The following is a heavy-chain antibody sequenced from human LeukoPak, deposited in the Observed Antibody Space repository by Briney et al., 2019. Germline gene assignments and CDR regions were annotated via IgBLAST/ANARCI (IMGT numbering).Heavy chain of an antibody. J-gene: IGHJ3*02. D-gene: IGHD2-2*01. CDR1: GFTFSSYG. V-gene: IGHV3-30*18. CDR2: ISYDGSNK. CDR3: AKHYCSSTSCYWFDAFDI. Sequence: GGSLRLSCAASGFTFSSYGMHWVRQAPGKGLEWVAVISYDGSNKYYADSVKGRFTISRDNSKNTLYLQMNSLRAEDTAVYYCAKHYCSSTSCYWFDAFDIWGQGTMVTVSS.